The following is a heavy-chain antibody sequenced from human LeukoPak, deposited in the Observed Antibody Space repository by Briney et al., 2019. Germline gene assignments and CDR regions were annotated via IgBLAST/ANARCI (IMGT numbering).Heavy chain of an antibody. CDR2: ISGSGGST. J-gene: IGHJ4*02. CDR1: GFTFSTFW. D-gene: IGHD6-19*01. CDR3: AKDFNGGWLFDY. V-gene: IGHV3-23*01. Sequence: PGGSLRLSCATSGFTFSTFWMHWVRQAPGKGLEWVSAISGSGGSTYYADSVKGRFTISRDNSKNTLYLQMNSLRAEDTAVYYCAKDFNGGWLFDYWGQGTLVTVSS.